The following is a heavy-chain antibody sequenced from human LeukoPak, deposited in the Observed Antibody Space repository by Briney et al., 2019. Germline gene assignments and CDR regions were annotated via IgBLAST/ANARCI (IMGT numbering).Heavy chain of an antibody. J-gene: IGHJ4*02. Sequence: SETLSPTCTVSGGSISSYYWSWIRQSPGKGLEWIGYIYYSGSTNYNPSLKSRVTISVDTSQNQFSLKLNSVTAADTAVYYCARAPDDTSGYYPLDYWGQGTLVTVSS. CDR3: ARAPDDTSGYYPLDY. CDR1: GGSISSYY. V-gene: IGHV4-59*01. D-gene: IGHD3-22*01. CDR2: IYYSGST.